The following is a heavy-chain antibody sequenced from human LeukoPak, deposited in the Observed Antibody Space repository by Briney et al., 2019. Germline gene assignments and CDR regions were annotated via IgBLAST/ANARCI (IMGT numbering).Heavy chain of an antibody. J-gene: IGHJ4*02. Sequence: GGSLRLSCSVSGFTFSTYVMHWVRQAPGKGLEYVSAISSNGDNTYYADSVKGRFTISRDNSKNTLYLQMSSLRADDTAVYYCVRGTGYRGQGILVTVSS. CDR2: ISSNGDNT. CDR3: VRGTGY. CDR1: GFTFSTYV. V-gene: IGHV3-64D*06.